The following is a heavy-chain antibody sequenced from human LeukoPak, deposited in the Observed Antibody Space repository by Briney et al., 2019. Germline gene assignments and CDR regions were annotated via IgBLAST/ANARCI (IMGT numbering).Heavy chain of an antibody. CDR2: INPSGGST. CDR3: ARARYDSGRWVSGNDY. CDR1: GYTFTSYY. Sequence: ASVKVSCKASGYTFTSYYMHWVRRAPGQGLEWMGIINPSGGSTSYAQKFQGRVTMTRDTSTSTVYMELSSLRSEDTAVYYCARARYDSGRWVSGNDYWGQGTLVTVSS. J-gene: IGHJ4*02. V-gene: IGHV1-46*01. D-gene: IGHD1-26*01.